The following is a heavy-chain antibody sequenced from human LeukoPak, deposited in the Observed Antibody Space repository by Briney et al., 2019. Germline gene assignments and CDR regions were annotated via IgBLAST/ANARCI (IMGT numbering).Heavy chain of an antibody. D-gene: IGHD5-18*01. CDR1: GFTFSSYA. V-gene: IGHV3-30-3*01. J-gene: IGHJ6*02. CDR3: ARGDVDTAMTTYYYYGMDV. CDR2: ISYDGSNK. Sequence: GGSLRLSCAASGFTFSSYAMHWVRQAPGKGLEWVAVISYDGSNKYYADSVKGRFTISRDNSKNTLYPQMNSLRAEDTAVYYCARGDVDTAMTTYYYYGMDVWGQGTTVTVSS.